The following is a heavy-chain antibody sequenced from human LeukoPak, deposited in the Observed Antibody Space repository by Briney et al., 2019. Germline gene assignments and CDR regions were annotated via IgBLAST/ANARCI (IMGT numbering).Heavy chain of an antibody. CDR3: AREHYYDSSGYHYYFDY. Sequence: SETLSLTCAVYGGSFSGYYWSWIRQPPGKGLEWIGYIYYSGSTYYNPSLKSRVTISVDTSKNQFSLKLSSVTAADTAVYYCAREHYYDSSGYHYYFDYWGQGTLVTVSS. D-gene: IGHD3-22*01. CDR1: GGSFSGYY. CDR2: IYYSGST. V-gene: IGHV4-34*09. J-gene: IGHJ4*02.